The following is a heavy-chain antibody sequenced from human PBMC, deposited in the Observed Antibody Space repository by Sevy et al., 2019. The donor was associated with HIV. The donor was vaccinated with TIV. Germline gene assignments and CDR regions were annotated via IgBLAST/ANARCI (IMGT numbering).Heavy chain of an antibody. D-gene: IGHD5-12*01. J-gene: IGHJ5*02. CDR2: IHYSGTT. Sequence: SETLSLTCTVSSGSISSYYWSWIRQPPGKGLEYIGYIHYSGTTNYNPSLKSRVTISVDTSKNQFSLNLSSVTAADTAVYYCTRAPPVRSGDDALNWFDPGGQGTLVTVSS. CDR3: TRAPPVRSGDDALNWFDP. V-gene: IGHV4-59*01. CDR1: SGSISSYY.